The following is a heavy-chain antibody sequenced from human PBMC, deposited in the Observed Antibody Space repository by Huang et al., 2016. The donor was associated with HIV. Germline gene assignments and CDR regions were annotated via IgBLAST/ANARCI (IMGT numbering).Heavy chain of an antibody. CDR1: GFTFSTYN. CDR3: ARFGSYYYGSGSYLDAFDI. D-gene: IGHD3-10*01. V-gene: IGHV3-48*01. J-gene: IGHJ3*02. CDR2: ITSSSGSI. Sequence: EVQLMESGGGLVQPGGSLRLSCAASGFTFSTYNMNWVRTAPGKGMEGVSYITSSSGSIDYADSVKGRFTISRDNAKNSLYLQMNSLRADDTAVYYCARFGSYYYGSGSYLDAFDIWGQGTMVTVSS.